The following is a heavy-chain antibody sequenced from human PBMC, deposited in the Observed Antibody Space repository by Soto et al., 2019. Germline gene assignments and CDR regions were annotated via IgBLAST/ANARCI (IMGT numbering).Heavy chain of an antibody. J-gene: IGHJ4*02. CDR2: IYWDDDQ. CDR1: GFSLSATGVG. CDR3: VHTPNYRPGGLHY. V-gene: IGHV2-5*02. D-gene: IGHD1-7*01. Sequence: SGPTLVNPTQTLTLTCSFSGFSLSATGVGVGWVRQPRGQALEFLALIYWDDDQKFRPSLRNRLTITKDTSKNEVVLTMTNMDSVDSGTYYCVHTPNYRPGGLHYWGRGTLVTVSS.